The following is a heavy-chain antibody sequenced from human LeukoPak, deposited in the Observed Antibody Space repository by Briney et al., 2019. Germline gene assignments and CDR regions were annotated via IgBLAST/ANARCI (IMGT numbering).Heavy chain of an antibody. Sequence: GESLKISCQGSGYSFSSYWIAWVRQMPGKGLEWMGIIYPGDSDTRYSPSFQGQVTISVDKSITTAYLQWSSLKASDTAIYYCARQAFFDWLFDAFDIWGQGTMVTVSS. D-gene: IGHD3-9*01. J-gene: IGHJ3*02. CDR2: IYPGDSDT. V-gene: IGHV5-51*01. CDR3: ARQAFFDWLFDAFDI. CDR1: GYSFSSYW.